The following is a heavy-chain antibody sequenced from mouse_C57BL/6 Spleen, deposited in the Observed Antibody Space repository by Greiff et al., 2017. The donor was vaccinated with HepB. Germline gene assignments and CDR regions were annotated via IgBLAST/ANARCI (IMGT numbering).Heavy chain of an antibody. D-gene: IGHD2-3*01. J-gene: IGHJ2*01. V-gene: IGHV1-64*01. CDR2: IHPNSGST. CDR3: AREGWLPNYFDY. Sequence: QVQLQQSGAELVKPGASVKLSCKASGYTFTSYWMHWVKQRPGQGLEWIGMIHPNSGSTNYNEKFKSKATLTVDKSSSTAYMQLSSLTSEDSAVYYCAREGWLPNYFDYWGQGTTLTVSS. CDR1: GYTFTSYW.